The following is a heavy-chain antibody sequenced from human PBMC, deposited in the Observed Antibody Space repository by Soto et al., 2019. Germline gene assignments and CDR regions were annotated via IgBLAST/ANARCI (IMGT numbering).Heavy chain of an antibody. Sequence: GGSLRLSCAASGFTFRSYAMSWVRQAPGKGLEWVSTISGSGGSTYYVESVKGRFTISRDNSKNTLYLQMNSLSAEDTAVYYCAKDIRFIVVAATIDYWGQGTLVTVS. CDR1: GFTFRSYA. CDR2: ISGSGGST. D-gene: IGHD2-15*01. J-gene: IGHJ4*02. V-gene: IGHV3-23*01. CDR3: AKDIRFIVVAATIDY.